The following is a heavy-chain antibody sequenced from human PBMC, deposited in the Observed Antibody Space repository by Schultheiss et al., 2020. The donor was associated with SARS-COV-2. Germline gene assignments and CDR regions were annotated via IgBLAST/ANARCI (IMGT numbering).Heavy chain of an antibody. CDR1: GGSFSGYY. CDR3: ARSGGFWSGYRGMDV. D-gene: IGHD3-3*01. J-gene: IGHJ6*02. CDR2: INHSGST. V-gene: IGHV4-34*01. Sequence: SETLSLTCAVYGGSFSGYYWSWIRQPPGKGLEWIGEINHSGSTNYNPSLKSRVTISVDTSKNQFSLKLSSVTAADTAVYYCARSGGFWSGYRGMDVWGQGTTVTVSS.